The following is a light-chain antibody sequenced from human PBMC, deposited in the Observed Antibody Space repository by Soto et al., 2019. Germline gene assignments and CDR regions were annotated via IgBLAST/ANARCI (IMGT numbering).Light chain of an antibody. J-gene: IGLJ1*01. CDR3: CSFPGTSTLYV. Sequence: QSALTQPASVSGSPGQSLNISCTGTSSDVGSSNFVSWYQQHPGKAPKLIIYEGSRRPSGVSGRFSGSKSGNAASLTISGLQAEDEADYYCCSFPGTSTLYVFGSGTKVTVL. CDR1: SSDVGSSNF. CDR2: EGS. V-gene: IGLV2-23*01.